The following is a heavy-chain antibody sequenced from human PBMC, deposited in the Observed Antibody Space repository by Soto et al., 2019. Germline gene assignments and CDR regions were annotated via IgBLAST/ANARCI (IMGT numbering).Heavy chain of an antibody. J-gene: IGHJ4*02. CDR2: INAGNGNT. V-gene: IGHV1-3*01. Sequence: GASVKVPCRASGYTFTSYAMHWVRQAPGQRLEWMGWINAGNGNTKYSQKFQGRVTITRDTSASTAYMELSSLRSEDTAVYYCATERVVVVAATPSPFDYWGQGTLVTVSS. CDR3: ATERVVVVAATPSPFDY. D-gene: IGHD2-15*01. CDR1: GYTFTSYA.